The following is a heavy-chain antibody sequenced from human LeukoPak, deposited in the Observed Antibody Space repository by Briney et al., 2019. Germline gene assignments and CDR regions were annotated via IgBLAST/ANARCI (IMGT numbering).Heavy chain of an antibody. V-gene: IGHV4-59*12. D-gene: IGHD6-13*01. CDR3: ARAAAGLDY. Sequence: SETLSLTCTVSRSSMSGYYWSWIRQPPGKGLEWIGYAFDSETTDYNPSLKSRVTISVDKSKNQFSLKLSSVTAADTAVYYCARAAAGLDYWGQGTLVTVSS. CDR1: RSSMSGYY. J-gene: IGHJ4*02. CDR2: AFDSETT.